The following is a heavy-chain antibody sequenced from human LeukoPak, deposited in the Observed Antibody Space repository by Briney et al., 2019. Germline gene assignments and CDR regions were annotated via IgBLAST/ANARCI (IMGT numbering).Heavy chain of an antibody. J-gene: IGHJ4*02. Sequence: ASVKVSCKASGYTFTDYNVYWVRHAPGQGPEWMGWIQPKSGGTIYAQRFQGRVTMTRDRSISTAYMELSSLRYDDTAVYYCARRYCSGGSCIPDYWGQGTLVTVSS. CDR1: GYTFTDYN. V-gene: IGHV1-2*02. CDR2: IQPKSGGT. CDR3: ARRYCSGGSCIPDY. D-gene: IGHD2-15*01.